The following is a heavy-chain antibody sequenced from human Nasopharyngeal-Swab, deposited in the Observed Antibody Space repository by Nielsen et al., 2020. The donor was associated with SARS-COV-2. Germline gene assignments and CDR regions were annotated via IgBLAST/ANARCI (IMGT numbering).Heavy chain of an antibody. CDR3: VRDRTVTTTVYFDY. J-gene: IGHJ4*02. Sequence: GESLKISCAASGFTFSSYGMHWVRQAPGKGLEWVAVIWYDGSNKYYADSVKGRFTISRDNSKNTLYLQMNSLRAEDTAVYYCVRDRTVTTTVYFDYWGQGTLVTVPS. D-gene: IGHD4-17*01. V-gene: IGHV3-33*01. CDR1: GFTFSSYG. CDR2: IWYDGSNK.